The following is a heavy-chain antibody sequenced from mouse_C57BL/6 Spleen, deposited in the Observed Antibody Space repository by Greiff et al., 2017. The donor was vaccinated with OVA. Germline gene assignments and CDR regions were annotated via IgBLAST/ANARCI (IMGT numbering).Heavy chain of an antibody. D-gene: IGHD2-3*01. Sequence: EVKVVESGGGLVKPGGSLKLSCAASGFTFSDYGMHWVRQAPEKGLEWVAYISSGSSTIYYADTVKGRFTISRDNAKNTLFLQMTSLRSEDTAMYYCASGYYVGAMDYWGQGTSVTVSS. CDR2: ISSGSSTI. CDR3: ASGYYVGAMDY. V-gene: IGHV5-17*01. J-gene: IGHJ4*01. CDR1: GFTFSDYG.